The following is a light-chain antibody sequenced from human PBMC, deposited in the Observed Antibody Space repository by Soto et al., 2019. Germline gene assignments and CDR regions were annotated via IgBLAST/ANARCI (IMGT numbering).Light chain of an antibody. CDR2: EVS. Sequence: QAVVTQPPSASGSPGQSVTISCTGTSRDVGGYNYVSWYQQHPGKAPQLMIYEVSKRPSGVPDRFSGSKSGNTTSLTVSGLQAEDEADYYCSSYAGSNNLVFGGGTQLTVL. CDR1: SRDVGGYNY. V-gene: IGLV2-8*01. J-gene: IGLJ3*02. CDR3: SSYAGSNNLV.